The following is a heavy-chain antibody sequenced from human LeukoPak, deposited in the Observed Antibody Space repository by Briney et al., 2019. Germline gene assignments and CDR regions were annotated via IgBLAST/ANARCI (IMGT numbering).Heavy chain of an antibody. Sequence: GGSLRLSCAASGFTFSDYYMSWIRQAPGKGLEWVSYISSSGSTIYYADSVKGRFTISRDNSKNTLYLQMNSLRAEDTAVYYCAKAGGYDILTGYYNYYYMDVWGKGTTVTISS. D-gene: IGHD3-9*01. CDR1: GFTFSDYY. CDR3: AKAGGYDILTGYYNYYYMDV. J-gene: IGHJ6*03. CDR2: ISSSGSTI. V-gene: IGHV3-11*04.